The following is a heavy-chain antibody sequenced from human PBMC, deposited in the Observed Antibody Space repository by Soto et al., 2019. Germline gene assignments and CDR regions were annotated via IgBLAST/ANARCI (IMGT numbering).Heavy chain of an antibody. CDR2: IYYSGST. CDR1: GDSISSSSYY. J-gene: IGHJ5*02. Sequence: SETLSLTCTVSGDSISSSSYYWGWIRQPPGKGLEWIGSIYYSGSTYYNPSLKSRVTISVDTSKNQFSLKLSSVTAADTAVYYCARETTSHYYDSSGYFNWFDPWGQGTLVTVSS. CDR3: ARETTSHYYDSSGYFNWFDP. V-gene: IGHV4-39*02. D-gene: IGHD3-22*01.